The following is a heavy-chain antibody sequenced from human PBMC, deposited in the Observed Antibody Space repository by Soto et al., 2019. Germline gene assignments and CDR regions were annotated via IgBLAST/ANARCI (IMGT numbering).Heavy chain of an antibody. D-gene: IGHD6-19*01. V-gene: IGHV3-23*01. CDR3: ARDIAVAGSAGY. CDR2: ISGSGGST. CDR1: GFTFSSYA. J-gene: IGHJ4*02. Sequence: GSLRLSCAASGFTFSSYAMSWVRQAPGKGLEWVSAISGSGGSTYYADSVKGRFTISRDNSKNTLYLQMNSLRAEDTAVYYCARDIAVAGSAGYWGQGTLVTSPQ.